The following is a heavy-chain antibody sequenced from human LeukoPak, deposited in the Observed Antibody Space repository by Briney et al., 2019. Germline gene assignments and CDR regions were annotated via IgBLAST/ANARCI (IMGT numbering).Heavy chain of an antibody. CDR3: AKVPRMAYYYYMDV. J-gene: IGHJ6*03. V-gene: IGHV3-30*02. CDR2: IQYDGSTK. D-gene: IGHD2-8*01. Sequence: GGSLRLSCAASGFNFRSYGMHWVRHTPGKGLVWVAFIQYDGSTKVYADSVKGRVTISRDNSKNTVHLQMNSLRAEDTAVYYCAKVPRMAYYYYMDVWGKGTTVTVSS. CDR1: GFNFRSYG.